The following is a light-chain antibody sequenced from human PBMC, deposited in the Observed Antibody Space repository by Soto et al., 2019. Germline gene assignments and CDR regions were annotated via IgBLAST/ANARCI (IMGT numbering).Light chain of an antibody. CDR3: QSFDSSLTGPI. J-gene: IGLJ2*01. CDR2: RNN. Sequence: QSVLTQPPSASGTPGQRVTISCSGSSSNIGSNYVYWYHQLPGTAPKLVIYRNNQRPSGVPDRISGSKSGTSASLAISGLQSEDEADYYCQSFDSSLTGPILGGGTKVTVL. V-gene: IGLV1-47*01. CDR1: SSNIGSNY.